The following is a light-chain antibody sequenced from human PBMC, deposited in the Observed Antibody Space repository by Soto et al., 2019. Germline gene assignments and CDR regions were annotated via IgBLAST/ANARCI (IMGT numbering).Light chain of an antibody. CDR2: DAS. CDR1: QDISNF. V-gene: IGKV1-33*01. Sequence: DIQMTQSPSSLSASVGDRLTITCQASQDISNFLNWYHQKPGRAPKVLIYDASNLERGVPSRFSGSGSGTDFTFTISSLQPEDIGTYYCQQCESLPFTFGPGTKVDIK. CDR3: QQCESLPFT. J-gene: IGKJ3*01.